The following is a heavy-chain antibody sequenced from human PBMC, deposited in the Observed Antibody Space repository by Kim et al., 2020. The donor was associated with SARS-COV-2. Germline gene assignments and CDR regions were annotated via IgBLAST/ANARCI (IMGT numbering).Heavy chain of an antibody. V-gene: IGHV3-53*01. D-gene: IGHD3-3*01. CDR1: GFTVSTNY. CDR3: GRDYLWNYGMGF. J-gene: IGHJ6*02. CDR2: IYTDGET. Sequence: GGSLRLSCAASGFTVSTNYMSWVRQAPGKGPEWVSVIYTDGETFFADSVKGRFTISRDNSKNTLNLQMNSLRAEDMAVYYCGRDYLWNYGMGFWAQGTAV.